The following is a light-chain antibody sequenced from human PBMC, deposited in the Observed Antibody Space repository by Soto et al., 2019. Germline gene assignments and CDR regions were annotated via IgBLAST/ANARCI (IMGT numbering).Light chain of an antibody. CDR1: QTISTL. Sequence: DIQMTQAPSTLSASVGDRVTITCRARQTISTLLAWYQQIPGKAPNLLIYKASSLESGVPSRFSGSGSGTEFTLTISSLQPDDFATYFRQQSSTYPWTFGQGTQVQVK. J-gene: IGKJ1*01. CDR3: QQSSTYPWT. CDR2: KAS. V-gene: IGKV1-5*03.